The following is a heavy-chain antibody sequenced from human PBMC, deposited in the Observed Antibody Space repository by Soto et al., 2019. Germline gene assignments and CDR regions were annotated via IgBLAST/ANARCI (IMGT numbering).Heavy chain of an antibody. D-gene: IGHD5-18*01. CDR1: GYTFTSYY. CDR2: INPSGGST. CDR3: ARVRGYSYGYWYFDL. Sequence: QVQLVQSGAEVKKPGASVKVFCKASGYTFTSYYMHWVRQAPGQGLEWMGIINPSGGSTSYAQKFQGRVTMTRDTSTSTVYMELSSLRSEDTAVYYCARVRGYSYGYWYFDLWGRGTLVTVSS. J-gene: IGHJ2*01. V-gene: IGHV1-46*01.